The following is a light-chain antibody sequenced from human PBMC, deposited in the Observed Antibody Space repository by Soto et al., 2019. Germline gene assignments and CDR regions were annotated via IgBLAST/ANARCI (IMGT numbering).Light chain of an antibody. V-gene: IGKV3-15*01. Sequence: EIVMTQSPATLSVSPGERATLSCKASQSVSTNLAWYQQKPGQSPRLLIYGASTRASGIPARFRGSGSGTEFTLTISSLQSEDLAVYYCQQYNSWLPLAFGGGTKVELK. CDR1: QSVSTN. CDR2: GAS. CDR3: QQYNSWLPLA. J-gene: IGKJ4*01.